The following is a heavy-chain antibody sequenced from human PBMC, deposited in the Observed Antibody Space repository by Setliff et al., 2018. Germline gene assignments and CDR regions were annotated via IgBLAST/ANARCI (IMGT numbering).Heavy chain of an antibody. CDR2: IWNDGSTK. V-gene: IGHV3-33*03. J-gene: IGHJ4*02. CDR1: RFTFSNYG. D-gene: IGHD3-22*01. Sequence: PGGSLRLSCVASRFTFSNYGMHWVRQAPGKGLEWVALIWNDGSTKFYGDSVKGRFTISRDNSKNTLYLQMDTLRAEDTAVYYCAKDSSYSMIVVVIPFDYWGQGTLVTVSS. CDR3: AKDSSYSMIVVVIPFDY.